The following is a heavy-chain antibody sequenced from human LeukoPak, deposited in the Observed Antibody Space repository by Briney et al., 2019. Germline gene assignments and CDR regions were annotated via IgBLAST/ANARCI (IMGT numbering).Heavy chain of an antibody. CDR1: SFSISTGYY. J-gene: IGHJ4*02. CDR3: ARHRDYGDHDY. Sequence: SSESLSLTCAVSSFSISTGYYWGWIRQPPGKGLEGMGSFYHSGTTYYNPSLKSRVTISVDTSKNQFSLKLSSVTAPETAVYYCARHRDYGDHDYWGQGTLVTVSS. D-gene: IGHD4-17*01. V-gene: IGHV4-38-2*01. CDR2: FYHSGTT.